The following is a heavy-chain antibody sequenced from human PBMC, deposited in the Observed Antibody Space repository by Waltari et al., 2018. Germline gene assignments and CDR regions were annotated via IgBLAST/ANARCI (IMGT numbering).Heavy chain of an antibody. V-gene: IGHV4-4*07. Sequence: QVQLQESGPRLVKPSETLSLPCSVSGGSINSYYWTWIRQPAGKGLEWIGRISTSGTTNYNPSLKSRVTMSVDTSKNQFSLKVRSVTAADTAVYYCARMDRGSGWYPDYWGQGTLVTVSS. D-gene: IGHD6-19*01. CDR3: ARMDRGSGWYPDY. CDR2: ISTSGTT. CDR1: GGSINSYY. J-gene: IGHJ4*02.